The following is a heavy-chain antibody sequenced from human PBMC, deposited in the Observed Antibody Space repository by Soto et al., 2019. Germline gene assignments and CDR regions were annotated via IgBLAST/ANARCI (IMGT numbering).Heavy chain of an antibody. CDR1: VFTFVDYA. V-gene: IGHV3-9*01. D-gene: IGHD5-18*01. CDR2: ISWNSGSI. Sequence: SQRLSFAASVFTFVDYAMYSDRRAPGKGLEWVSGISWNSGSIGYADSVKGRFTISRDNAKNSLYLQMNSLRAEDTALYYCAKDLGYSYGPAYYYYYYGMDVWGQGTTVTVSS. J-gene: IGHJ6*02. CDR3: AKDLGYSYGPAYYYYYYGMDV.